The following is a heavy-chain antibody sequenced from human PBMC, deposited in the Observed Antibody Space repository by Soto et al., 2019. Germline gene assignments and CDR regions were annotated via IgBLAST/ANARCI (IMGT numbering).Heavy chain of an antibody. Sequence: QVQLVQSGTEVKKPGSSVKVSCKASGGTFRNYPINWVRQAPGQGLEWMGSIFPLTDIPDYAQNFQARLTISADKSTSTAYMELSGLTSDDTDMYFCARSTLVVLNYFESWGQGTLVTVSS. D-gene: IGHD1-1*01. CDR3: ARSTLVVLNYFES. CDR2: IFPLTDIP. J-gene: IGHJ4*02. V-gene: IGHV1-69*02. CDR1: GGTFRNYP.